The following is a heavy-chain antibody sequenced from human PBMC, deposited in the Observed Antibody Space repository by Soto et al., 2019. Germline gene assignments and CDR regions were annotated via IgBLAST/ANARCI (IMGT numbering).Heavy chain of an antibody. V-gene: IGHV5-51*01. CDR3: ARYSVAGTKYYYYGMDV. D-gene: IGHD6-19*01. CDR1: GYSFTSYW. CDR2: IYPGDSDT. Sequence: GESLKISCKGSGYSFTSYWIGWVRQMPGKGLEWMGIIYPGDSDTRYSPSFQGQVTISADKSISTAYLQWSSLKASDTAMYYCARYSVAGTKYYYYGMDVWGQGTTVTVYS. J-gene: IGHJ6*02.